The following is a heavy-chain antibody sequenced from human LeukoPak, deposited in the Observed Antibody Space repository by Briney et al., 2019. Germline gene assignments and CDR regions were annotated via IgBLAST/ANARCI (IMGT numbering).Heavy chain of an antibody. D-gene: IGHD3-22*01. Sequence: GESLKISSKASGYGFSNYCIGWVRQMPGKGLEWLGIIYPGDSDTRYSPSFQGQVTIAAEKSISTAYLQWKSLKATDTAMYYCARHVFMGGSGYSDYYYMDVWGKGTTVTVSS. CDR1: GYGFSNYC. J-gene: IGHJ6*03. CDR2: IYPGDSDT. V-gene: IGHV5-51*01. CDR3: ARHVFMGGSGYSDYYYMDV.